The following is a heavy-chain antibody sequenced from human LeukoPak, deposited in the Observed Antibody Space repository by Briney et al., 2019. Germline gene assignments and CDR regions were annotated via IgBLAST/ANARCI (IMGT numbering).Heavy chain of an antibody. CDR2: IYDRGPA. D-gene: IGHD3-10*01. CDR3: ARDKGETVWFGDKDAFDI. Sequence: SQTLSLTCTVSGYAIISGGFSWNWIRQPPGKGLEWIGCIYDRGPAHYNPSLKSRVTISIEMSKNQFSLKLSSVTAADTAVYYCARDKGETVWFGDKDAFDIWGLGTMVTVSS. CDR1: GYAIISGGFS. J-gene: IGHJ3*02. V-gene: IGHV4-30-2*01.